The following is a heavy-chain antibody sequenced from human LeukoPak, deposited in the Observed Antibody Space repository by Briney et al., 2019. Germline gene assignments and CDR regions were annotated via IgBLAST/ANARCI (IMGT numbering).Heavy chain of an antibody. CDR1: GGSISSGSYY. Sequence: TSSQTLSLTCTVSGGSISSGSYYWSWIRQPAGKGLEWIGRIYTSGSTNYNPSLKSRVTISVDKSKNQFSLKLSSVTAADTAVYYCARDNAVAPDAFDIWGQGTMVTVSS. CDR2: IYTSGST. CDR3: ARDNAVAPDAFDI. J-gene: IGHJ3*02. V-gene: IGHV4-61*02. D-gene: IGHD4-23*01.